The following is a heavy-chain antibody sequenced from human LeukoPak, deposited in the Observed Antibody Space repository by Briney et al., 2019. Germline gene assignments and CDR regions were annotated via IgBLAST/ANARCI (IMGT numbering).Heavy chain of an antibody. CDR3: VRGFSGVVGDY. Sequence: SETLSLTCAVYSGSFSGYYWSWIRLPPGKGLEWIGEIKDGGITNYSPSLRSRVTISKDTSKNQLSLNLSSATAADTAVYYCVRGFSGVVGDYWGQGTPVTVSS. CDR2: IKDGGIT. J-gene: IGHJ4*02. D-gene: IGHD3-10*01. CDR1: SGSFSGYY. V-gene: IGHV4-34*01.